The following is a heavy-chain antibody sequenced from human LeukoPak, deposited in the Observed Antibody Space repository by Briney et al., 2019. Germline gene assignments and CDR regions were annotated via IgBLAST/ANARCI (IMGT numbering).Heavy chain of an antibody. D-gene: IGHD3-16*01. V-gene: IGHV4-30-4*08. J-gene: IGHJ4*02. CDR3: ARDHAGGNDY. CDR2: IYYSGST. Sequence: SQTLSLTCTVSGGSISSGGYYWSWIRQHPGKGLEWIGYIYYSGSTYYNPSLKSRVTISVDTSKNQFSLKLSSVTAADTAVYYCARDHAGGNDYWGQGTLVTVSS. CDR1: GGSISSGGYY.